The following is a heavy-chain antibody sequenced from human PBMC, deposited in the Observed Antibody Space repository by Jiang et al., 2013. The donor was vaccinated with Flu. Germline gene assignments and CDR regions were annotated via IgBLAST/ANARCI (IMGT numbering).Heavy chain of an antibody. J-gene: IGHJ5*02. Sequence: GSGLVKPSETLSLTCSVSGDSITSYFWSWLRQPPGKGLEWIGFIYYTGTTNYKSSLKSRATLSVDTSKNQIFLKLTSVTPADTAVYYCARGSRGWFDPWGRGTLVAVSS. V-gene: IGHV4-59*01. CDR1: GDSITSYF. CDR2: IYYTGTT. CDR3: ARGSRGWFDP. D-gene: IGHD3-10*01.